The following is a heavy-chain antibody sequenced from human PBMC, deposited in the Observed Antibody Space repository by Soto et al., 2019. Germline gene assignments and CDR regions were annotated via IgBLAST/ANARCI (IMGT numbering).Heavy chain of an antibody. Sequence: ASVKVSCKAPGYNISSYDIIWVRQAAGQGLEWMGWMDPNRGHSDSVQNFRGRVTMTTNISASTAYMELSGLRSEDTAVYYCARRDKYGDYDPIYYYYYGMDVWGQGTTVTAP. V-gene: IGHV1-8*01. CDR1: GYNISSYD. CDR3: ARRDKYGDYDPIYYYYYGMDV. J-gene: IGHJ6*02. CDR2: MDPNRGHS. D-gene: IGHD4-17*01.